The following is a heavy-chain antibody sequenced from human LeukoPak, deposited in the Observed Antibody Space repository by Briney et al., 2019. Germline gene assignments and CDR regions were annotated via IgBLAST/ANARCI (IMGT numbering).Heavy chain of an antibody. D-gene: IGHD6-19*01. CDR2: MGSGGTGSGGST. V-gene: IGHV3-23*01. CDR1: GFTFSSYV. Sequence: GGSLRLSCAASGFTFSSYVMSWVRQAPGKGLQWVSAMGSGGTGSGGSTYYPDSVKGRFTISRDNSKNTLYLQMNSLRAEDTAVYYCAKDMWASETVAGTSRLADYWGQGTLVTVYS. CDR3: AKDMWASETVAGTSRLADY. J-gene: IGHJ4*02.